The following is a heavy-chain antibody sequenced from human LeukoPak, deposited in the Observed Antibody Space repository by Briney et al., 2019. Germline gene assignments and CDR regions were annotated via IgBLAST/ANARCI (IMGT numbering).Heavy chain of an antibody. J-gene: IGHJ4*02. CDR2: ISGSGGNT. CDR3: AKDLSLYCGGDCYRHEFYFDY. D-gene: IGHD2-21*02. V-gene: IGHV3-23*01. Sequence: PGGSLRLSCAASGFTFSNYAMSWVRQAPGKGLEWVSAISGSGGNTYYADSVKGRFTISRDKSKNTLYLQMNSLRAEDTAVYYWAKDLSLYCGGDCYRHEFYFDYWGQGTLVTASS. CDR1: GFTFSNYA.